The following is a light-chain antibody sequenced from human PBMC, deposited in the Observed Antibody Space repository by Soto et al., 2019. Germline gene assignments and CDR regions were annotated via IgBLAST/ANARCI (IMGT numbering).Light chain of an antibody. CDR3: QQSYSTPNT. CDR1: QSISGY. CDR2: AAS. Sequence: DIQMTQSPSSLSASVGDRVTITCRASQSISGYLNWYQQKPGTAPKLLIYAASSFQSVVPSRFSGSGSGADFPLTISSLQPEDFATYYCQQSYSTPNTFGQGTKLEIK. J-gene: IGKJ2*01. V-gene: IGKV1-39*01.